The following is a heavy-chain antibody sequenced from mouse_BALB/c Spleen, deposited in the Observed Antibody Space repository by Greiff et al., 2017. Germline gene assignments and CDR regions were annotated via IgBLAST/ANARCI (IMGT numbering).Heavy chain of an antibody. J-gene: IGHJ4*01. D-gene: IGHD2-1*01. Sequence: QVQLKESGPELVKPGASVKISCKASGYAFSSSWMNWVKQRPGQGLEWIGEINPSNGRTNYNEKFKSKATLTVDKSSSTAYMQLSSLTSEDSAVYYCASSPRGYGNYVNYAMDYWGQGTSVTVSS. CDR2: INPSNGRT. CDR1: GYAFSSSW. V-gene: IGHV1S81*02. CDR3: ASSPRGYGNYVNYAMDY.